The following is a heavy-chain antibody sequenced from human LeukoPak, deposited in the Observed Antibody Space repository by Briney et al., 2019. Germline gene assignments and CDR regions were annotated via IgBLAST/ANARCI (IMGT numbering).Heavy chain of an antibody. CDR2: INWNGGST. Sequence: PGGSLRLSCAASGFTLEDYGMSWVRHAPGKGLEWVSGINWNGGSTGYADSVKGRFTISRDNAKNSLYLQMNSLRAEDTALYYCARLGSSSYFDYWGQGTLVTVSS. V-gene: IGHV3-20*04. D-gene: IGHD6-6*01. CDR1: GFTLEDYG. J-gene: IGHJ4*02. CDR3: ARLGSSSYFDY.